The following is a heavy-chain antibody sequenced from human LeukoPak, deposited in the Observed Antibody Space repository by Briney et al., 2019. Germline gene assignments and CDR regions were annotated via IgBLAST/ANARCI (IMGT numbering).Heavy chain of an antibody. D-gene: IGHD5-12*01. CDR1: GFTFSSYS. J-gene: IGHJ3*02. CDR3: ARDSGSGYDYDAFDI. Sequence: GGSLRLSCAASGFTFSSYSMNWVRQAPGKGLVWVSSISSSSSYIYYADSVKGRFTISRDNAKNSLYLQMNSLRAEDTAVYYCARDSGSGYDYDAFDIWGQGTMVTVSS. CDR2: ISSSSSYI. V-gene: IGHV3-21*01.